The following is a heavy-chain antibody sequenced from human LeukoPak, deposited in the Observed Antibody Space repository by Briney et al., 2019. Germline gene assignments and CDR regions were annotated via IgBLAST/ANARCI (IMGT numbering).Heavy chain of an antibody. CDR1: GGSFSGYY. D-gene: IGHD3-10*01. Sequence: SETLSLTCAAYGGSFSGYYWSWIRQPPGQGLEWIGEINHSGSTNYNPSLKCRVTISVATSKNQFSLKLSSVTAADTAVYYCARGRGYMVRGAYYYYGMDVWGQGTTVTVSS. CDR2: INHSGST. V-gene: IGHV4-34*01. CDR3: ARGRGYMVRGAYYYYGMDV. J-gene: IGHJ6*02.